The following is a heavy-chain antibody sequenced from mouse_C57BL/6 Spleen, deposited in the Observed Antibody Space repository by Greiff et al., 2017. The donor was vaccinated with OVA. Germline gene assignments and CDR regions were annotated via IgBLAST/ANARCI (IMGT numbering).Heavy chain of an antibody. CDR2: INPNNGGT. J-gene: IGHJ3*01. V-gene: IGHV1-26*01. D-gene: IGHD1-1*01. CDR1: GYTFTDYY. Sequence: EVQLQQSGPELVKPGASVKISCKASGYTFTDYYMNWVKQSHGKSLEWIGDINPNNGGTSYNQKFKGKATLTVDKSSSTAYMELRSLTSEDSAVDYCARDHYYGSREEFAYWGQGTLVTVSA. CDR3: ARDHYYGSREEFAY.